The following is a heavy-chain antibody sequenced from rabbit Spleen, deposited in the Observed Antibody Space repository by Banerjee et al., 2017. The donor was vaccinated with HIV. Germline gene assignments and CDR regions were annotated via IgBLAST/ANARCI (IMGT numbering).Heavy chain of an antibody. J-gene: IGHJ6*01. D-gene: IGHD8-1*01. Sequence: QEQVVESGGGLVQPEGSLTLTCTASGVSFSSNYYMCWVRQAPGKGLEWIACIDTGSSDFTYFASWAKGRFTCSKTSSTTVTLQMTSLTAADTATYFCARDTGSSFSSYGMDLWGPGTLVTVS. CDR1: GVSFSSNYY. CDR3: ARDTGSSFSSYGMDL. V-gene: IGHV1S45*01. CDR2: IDTGSSDFT.